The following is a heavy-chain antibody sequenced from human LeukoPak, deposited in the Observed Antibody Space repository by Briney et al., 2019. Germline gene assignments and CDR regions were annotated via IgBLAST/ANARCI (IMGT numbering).Heavy chain of an antibody. V-gene: IGHV3-30*02. D-gene: IGHD3-10*01. J-gene: IGHJ4*02. CDR3: AKVEWFGEFPYFDY. Sequence: PGGSLRLSCAASGFTFSSYGMHWVRQAPGKGLEWVAFIRYDGSNKYYADSVKGRFTISRDNSKNTLYLQMNSLRAEDTAVYYCAKVEWFGEFPYFDYWGQGTLVTVSS. CDR2: IRYDGSNK. CDR1: GFTFSSYG.